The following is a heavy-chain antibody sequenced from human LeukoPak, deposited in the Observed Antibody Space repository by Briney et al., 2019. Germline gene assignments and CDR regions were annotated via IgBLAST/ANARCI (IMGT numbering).Heavy chain of an antibody. CDR1: GFTFSDYY. CDR2: ISSSGSTI. V-gene: IGHV3-11*04. Sequence: KPGVSLRLSCAASGFTFSDYYMSWIRQAPGKGLEWVSYISSSGSTIYYADSVKGRFTISRENAKNSLYRQMNSLRAEDTAVYYCARDQNWDDTFDIWGQGKMGTVSS. D-gene: IGHD7-27*01. J-gene: IGHJ3*02. CDR3: ARDQNWDDTFDI.